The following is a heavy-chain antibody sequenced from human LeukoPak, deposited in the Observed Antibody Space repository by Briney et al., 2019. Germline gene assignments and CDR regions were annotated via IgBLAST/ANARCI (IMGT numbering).Heavy chain of an antibody. CDR1: GSTFSSYA. Sequence: GGSLKLSCAASGSTFSSYAMSWVRQAPGKGLEWVSAISGSGGSTYYADSVKGRFTISRDNSKNTLYLQMNSLRAEDTAVYYCAKGITIFGVVIIPFDYWGQGTLVTVSS. J-gene: IGHJ4*02. CDR3: AKGITIFGVVIIPFDY. CDR2: ISGSGGST. D-gene: IGHD3-3*01. V-gene: IGHV3-23*01.